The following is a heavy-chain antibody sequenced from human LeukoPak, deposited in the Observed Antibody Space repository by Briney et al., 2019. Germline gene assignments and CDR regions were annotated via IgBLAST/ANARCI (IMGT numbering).Heavy chain of an antibody. Sequence: GGSLRLSCAASGFIFSSYGMHWVRQAPGKGLEWVSFIRYDGSNKYYADSVKGRFTISRDNSKNTLYLQMNSLRAEDTAVYYCARVSGFGELSGAFDIWGQGTMVTVSS. CDR2: IRYDGSNK. V-gene: IGHV3-30*02. CDR1: GFIFSSYG. CDR3: ARVSGFGELSGAFDI. D-gene: IGHD3-10*01. J-gene: IGHJ3*02.